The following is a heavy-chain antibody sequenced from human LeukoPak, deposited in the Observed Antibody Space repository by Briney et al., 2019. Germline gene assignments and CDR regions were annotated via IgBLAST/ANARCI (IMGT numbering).Heavy chain of an antibody. V-gene: IGHV3-66*01. J-gene: IGHJ4*02. D-gene: IGHD2-15*01. Sequence: GGSLRLSCAASGFTFSTYALNWVRQAPGKGLEWVSVIYSGGRTYYADSVKGRFTISRDNSKNTLFLQMNSLRAEDTAVYYCARDCSGGSCYPGDYWGQGTLVTVSS. CDR1: GFTFSTYA. CDR3: ARDCSGGSCYPGDY. CDR2: IYSGGRT.